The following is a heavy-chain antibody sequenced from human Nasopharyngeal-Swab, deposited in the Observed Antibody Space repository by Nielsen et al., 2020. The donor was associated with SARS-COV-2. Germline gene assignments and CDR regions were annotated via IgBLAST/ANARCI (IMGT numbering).Heavy chain of an antibody. CDR3: ARGGAGAIDY. D-gene: IGHD1-26*01. CDR1: GFTFNQWL. J-gene: IGHJ4*02. CDR2: INSDGGST. Sequence: GESLKISCAASGFTFNQWLMHWVRQAPGKGLVWVSFINSDGGSTDYADSVKGRFTISRANAKNTLYLQVNSLRAEDTAVYYCARGGAGAIDYWGQGAQVTVSS. V-gene: IGHV3-74*01.